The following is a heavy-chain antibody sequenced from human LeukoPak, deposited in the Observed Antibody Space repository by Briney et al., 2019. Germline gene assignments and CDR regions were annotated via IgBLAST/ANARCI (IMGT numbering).Heavy chain of an antibody. CDR3: ARLLYDFWSGYYWFDP. Sequence: PSETLSLTCAVSGYSISSGYYWGWIRQPPGKGLEWIGSIYHSGSTYYNPSLKSRVTISVDTSKNQFSLKLSSVTAADTAVYYCARLLYDFWSGYYWFDPWRQGTLVTVSS. V-gene: IGHV4-38-2*01. CDR2: IYHSGST. CDR1: GYSISSGYY. D-gene: IGHD3-3*01. J-gene: IGHJ5*02.